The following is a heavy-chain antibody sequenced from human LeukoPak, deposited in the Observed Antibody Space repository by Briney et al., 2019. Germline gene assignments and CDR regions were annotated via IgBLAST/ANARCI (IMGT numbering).Heavy chain of an antibody. D-gene: IGHD1-1*01. V-gene: IGHV4-59*08. CDR3: ARHAQRKFFDY. Sequence: SETLSLTCTVSGGSISSYYWTSIRQPPGKALEWIGTIYHSGSTDDNPSLKSRVTMSVDTSKNQFSLKLTSVTAADTAVYYCARHAQRKFFDYWGQGTLVTVSS. CDR2: IYHSGST. CDR1: GGSISSYY. J-gene: IGHJ4*02.